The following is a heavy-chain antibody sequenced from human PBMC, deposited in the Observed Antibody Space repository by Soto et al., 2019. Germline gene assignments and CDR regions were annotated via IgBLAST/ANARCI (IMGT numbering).Heavy chain of an antibody. CDR1: GDSASNYY. Sequence: SETLSLTCTVSGDSASNYYWSWIRQPAGRGLEWIGRVYSSGATNYNPSLNGRVTMSVDTSRNQFSLRLSSATAADTAIYYCTKGPNWNYYYYGVDVWGQGTAVTVSS. D-gene: IGHD1-20*01. J-gene: IGHJ6*02. CDR3: TKGPNWNYYYYGVDV. V-gene: IGHV4-4*07. CDR2: VYSSGAT.